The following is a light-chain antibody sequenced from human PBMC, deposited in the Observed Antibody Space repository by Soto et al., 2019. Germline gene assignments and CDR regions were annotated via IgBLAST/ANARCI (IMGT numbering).Light chain of an antibody. Sequence: QSVLHKEPSLSVAPGATITLSSGVKSGSVSTSSSPSWYQQTPGQTPRTLIYSTNNRSSGVPARFSGSLLGGKAALTLSGAQPEDEAEYYCLLSYNGPYVFGTGTKVTV. CDR3: LLSYNGPYV. CDR2: STN. V-gene: IGLV8-61*01. CDR1: SGSVSTSSS. J-gene: IGLJ1*01.